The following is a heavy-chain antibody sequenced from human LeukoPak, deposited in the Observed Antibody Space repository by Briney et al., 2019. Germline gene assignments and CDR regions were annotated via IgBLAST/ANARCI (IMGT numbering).Heavy chain of an antibody. CDR3: ATPKYNWNHARSFDY. CDR2: FDPEDGET. Sequence: VKVSCKVSGYTLTELSMHWVRQAPGKGLEWMGGFDPEDGETIYAQKFQGRVTMTEDTSTDTAYMELSSLRSEDTAVYYCATPKYNWNHARSFDYWGQGTLVTVSS. V-gene: IGHV1-24*01. D-gene: IGHD1-14*01. CDR1: GYTLTELS. J-gene: IGHJ4*02.